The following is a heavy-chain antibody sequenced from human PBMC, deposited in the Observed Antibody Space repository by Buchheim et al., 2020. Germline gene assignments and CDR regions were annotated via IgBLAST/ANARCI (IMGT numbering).Heavy chain of an antibody. CDR2: IFYSGST. D-gene: IGHD6-13*01. J-gene: IGHJ4*02. CDR1: GGSISSGDYY. CDR3: ARSATSSSWSLSYYFDY. V-gene: IGHV4-30-4*01. Sequence: QVQLQESGPGLVKPSQTLSLACTVSGGSISSGDYYWSWIRQPPGKGLEWIGYIFYSGSTYYNPSLKSRVTISVDTSNNQFSLKLSSVTAADTAVYYCARSATSSSWSLSYYFDYWGQGTL.